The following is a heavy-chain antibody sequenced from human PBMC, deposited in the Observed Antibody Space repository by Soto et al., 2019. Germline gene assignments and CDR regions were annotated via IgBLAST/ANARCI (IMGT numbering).Heavy chain of an antibody. V-gene: IGHV1-18*01. CDR1: GYTFTSYG. Sequence: QDQLVQSGAEVKKPGASVKVSCKASGYTFTSYGISWVRQAPGQGLEWMGWISAYNGNTNYAQKLQGRVTMTTDTSTSIAYMELRSLRSDDTAVYYCARVRHRYLPSNPNFDYWGQGTLLTVSS. J-gene: IGHJ4*02. CDR2: ISAYNGNT. D-gene: IGHD3-9*01. CDR3: ARVRHRYLPSNPNFDY.